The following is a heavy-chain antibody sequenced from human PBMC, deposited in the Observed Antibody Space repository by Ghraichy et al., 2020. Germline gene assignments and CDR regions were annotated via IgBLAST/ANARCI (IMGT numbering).Heavy chain of an antibody. CDR1: GDTFTGYY. CDR3: AREALVTMVRGVILWFDP. V-gene: IGHV1-2*02. D-gene: IGHD3-10*01. Sequence: ASVKVSCKASGDTFTGYYMHWVRQAPGQGLEWMGWINPNSGGTNYAQKFQGRVTMTRDTSISTAYMELSRLRSNDTAVYYCAREALVTMVRGVILWFDPWGQGTLVTVSS. J-gene: IGHJ5*02. CDR2: INPNSGGT.